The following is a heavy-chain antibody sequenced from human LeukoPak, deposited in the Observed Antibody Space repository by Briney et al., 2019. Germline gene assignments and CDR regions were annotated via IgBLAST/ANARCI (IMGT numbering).Heavy chain of an antibody. D-gene: IGHD3-22*01. CDR3: ARHLGGYPSYYFDN. CDR2: LYPGDSDT. J-gene: IGHJ4*02. V-gene: IGHV5-51*01. CDR1: GFSFTTSW. Sequence: GESLKISCKGSGFSFTTSWIGWVRQMPGKGLEWMGILYPGDSDTRYYPSFQGQVTISADKSISTAYLQWRSLKAADTAMYYCARHLGGYPSYYFDNWGQGTLVTVSS.